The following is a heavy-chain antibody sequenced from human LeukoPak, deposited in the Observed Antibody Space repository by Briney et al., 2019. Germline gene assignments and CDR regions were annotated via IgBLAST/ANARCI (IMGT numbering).Heavy chain of an antibody. CDR3: ARGPTYAVEGDLYFDL. V-gene: IGHV4-39*07. CDR1: GASIISDSYY. CDR2: IYYSGST. J-gene: IGHJ2*01. Sequence: SSETLSLTCTVSGASIISDSYYWGWIRQPPGQGLEWIGSIYYSGSTYYSPSLKSRVTMSVDTSKNQFSLKLVSVTAADTALYYCARGPTYAVEGDLYFDLWGRGTLVTVSS. D-gene: IGHD3-16*01.